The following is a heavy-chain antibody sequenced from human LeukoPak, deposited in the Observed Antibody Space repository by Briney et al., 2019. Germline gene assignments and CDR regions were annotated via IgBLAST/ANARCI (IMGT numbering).Heavy chain of an antibody. CDR2: ISYDGSNK. V-gene: IGHV3-30*18. Sequence: GGSPRPSCAVSGFTFSSYGMHWVRQAPGKGLEWVAVISYDGSNKYYADSVKGRFTISRDNSKNTLYLQMNSLRAEDTAVYYCAKDLTVVTRAPHFDYWGQGTLVTVSS. D-gene: IGHD4-23*01. CDR1: GFTFSSYG. CDR3: AKDLTVVTRAPHFDY. J-gene: IGHJ4*02.